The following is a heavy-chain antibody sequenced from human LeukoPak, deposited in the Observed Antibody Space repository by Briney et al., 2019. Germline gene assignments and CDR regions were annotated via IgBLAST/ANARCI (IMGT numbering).Heavy chain of an antibody. CDR2: ISSSGNSI. Sequence: GGSLRLSCAASGFTFSDYYMSWLRQAPGKGVEWVSYISSSGNSIYYADSVKGRFTISRDNAKISLYLQMNSLRAEDTAVYYCARDAYYYDCSGYSGYFDYGGQGTLVTVSA. J-gene: IGHJ4*02. CDR1: GFTFSDYY. CDR3: ARDAYYYDCSGYSGYFDY. D-gene: IGHD3-22*01. V-gene: IGHV3-11*01.